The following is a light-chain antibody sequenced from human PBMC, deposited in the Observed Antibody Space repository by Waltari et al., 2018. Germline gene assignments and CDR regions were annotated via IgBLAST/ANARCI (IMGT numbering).Light chain of an antibody. CDR3: CSYAGSYDYV. V-gene: IGLV2-11*01. CDR1: TSDVRDYNY. CDR2: DVN. J-gene: IGLJ1*01. Sequence: QSALTQPRPVSGSPGQSVTISCTGTTSDVRDYNYVSWYQQHPGKAPKLMIYDVNKRPSGVPGRFSGSKSGNTASLTISGLQAEEEADYYCCSYAGSYDYVFGTGTKVTVL.